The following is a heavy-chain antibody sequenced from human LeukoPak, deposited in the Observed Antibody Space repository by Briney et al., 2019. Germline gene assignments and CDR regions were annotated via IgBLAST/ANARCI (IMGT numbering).Heavy chain of an antibody. CDR1: GDSITSSSYY. CDR3: ARKIAAAGHFDY. J-gene: IGHJ4*02. V-gene: IGHV4-39*07. CDR2: VYYTGGT. D-gene: IGHD6-13*01. Sequence: PSETLSLTCSVSGDSITSSSYYWAWIRQPPERGLEWIGSVYYTGGTNYSPSLKSRVTMSVDTSKNQFSLRLSSVTALDTAVYYCARKIAAAGHFDYWGQGTLVTVSS.